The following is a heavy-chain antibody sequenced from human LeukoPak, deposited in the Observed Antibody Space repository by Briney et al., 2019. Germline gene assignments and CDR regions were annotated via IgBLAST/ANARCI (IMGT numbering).Heavy chain of an antibody. D-gene: IGHD3-10*01. CDR3: ARIGSYGSGYYHYYYMDV. CDR1: GFPFSTYG. Sequence: GGSLRLSCAVSGFPFSTYGMHWVRQAPGKGLEWVAFIQYDGSNKQYTDSVKGRFTISRDNAKNSLYLQLNSLRADDTAVYYCARIGSYGSGYYHYYYMDVWGKGTTVTVSS. CDR2: IQYDGSNK. J-gene: IGHJ6*03. V-gene: IGHV3-30*02.